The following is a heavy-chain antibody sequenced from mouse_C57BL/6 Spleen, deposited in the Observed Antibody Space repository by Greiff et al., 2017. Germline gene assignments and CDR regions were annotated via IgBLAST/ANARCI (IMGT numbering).Heavy chain of an antibody. V-gene: IGHV1-64*01. CDR2: IHPNSGST. Sequence: VQLQESGAELVKPGASVKLSCKASGYTFTSYWMHWVKQRPGQGLEWIGMIHPNSGSTNYNEKFKSKATLTVDKSSSTAYMQLSSLTSEDSAVYYCAKGGSLLRSFDYWGQGTTLTVSS. CDR3: AKGGSLLRSFDY. D-gene: IGHD1-2*01. J-gene: IGHJ2*01. CDR1: GYTFTSYW.